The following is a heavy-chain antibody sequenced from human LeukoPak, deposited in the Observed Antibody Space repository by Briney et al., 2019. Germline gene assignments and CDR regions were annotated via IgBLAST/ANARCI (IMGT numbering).Heavy chain of an antibody. CDR3: ARENIAARPFDY. CDR1: GFTFSSNS. D-gene: IGHD6-6*01. J-gene: IGHJ4*02. Sequence: GGSLRLSCVASGFTFSSNSMNWVRQAPGKGLEWVSSISSGSSYIYYADSVKGRFTISRDNAKNSLYLQMNSLRVEDTAVYYCARENIAARPFDYWGQGTLVTVSS. V-gene: IGHV3-21*01. CDR2: ISSGSSYI.